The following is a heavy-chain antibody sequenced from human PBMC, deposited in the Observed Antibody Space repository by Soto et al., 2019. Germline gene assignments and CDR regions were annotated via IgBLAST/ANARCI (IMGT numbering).Heavy chain of an antibody. Sequence: SETLSLTCTVSGGSINTFYWSWVRQPAGKGLEWIGRIFSSGSTSFNPSLESRVAMSVDTSKNHFSLNLSSVTAADMAVYYCAREGSYSAYNFAHGIQLWSFDFWGQGALVTVS. CDR2: IFSSGST. CDR3: AREGSYSAYNFAHGIQLWSFDF. J-gene: IGHJ4*02. D-gene: IGHD5-12*01. CDR1: GGSINTFY. V-gene: IGHV4-4*07.